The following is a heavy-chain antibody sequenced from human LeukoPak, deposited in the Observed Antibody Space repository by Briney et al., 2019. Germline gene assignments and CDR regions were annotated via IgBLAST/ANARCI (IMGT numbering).Heavy chain of an antibody. CDR3: ARGLVVVPAAMDWFDP. CDR1: GYTFTSYD. D-gene: IGHD2-2*01. V-gene: IGHV1-8*03. CDR2: MNPNSGNT. Sequence: ASVKVSCKASGYTFTSYDINWVRQATGQGLEWMGWMNPNSGNTGYAQKFQGRVTITRNTSISTAYMELSSLRSEDTAVYYCARGLVVVPAAMDWFDPWGQGTLVTVSS. J-gene: IGHJ5*02.